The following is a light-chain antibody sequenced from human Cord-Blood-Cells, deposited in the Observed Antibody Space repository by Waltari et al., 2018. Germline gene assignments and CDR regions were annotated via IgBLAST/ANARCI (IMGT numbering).Light chain of an antibody. Sequence: QSALTQPASVSGSPGQSITISCTGTSSDVGRYNLVSWYQQHPGKAPKLMLYEGSKRPSGVSNRFSGSKSGNTASLTISGLQAEDEADYYCCSYAGSAYVFGTGTKVTVL. V-gene: IGLV2-23*01. CDR2: EGS. CDR3: CSYAGSAYV. CDR1: SSDVGRYNL. J-gene: IGLJ1*01.